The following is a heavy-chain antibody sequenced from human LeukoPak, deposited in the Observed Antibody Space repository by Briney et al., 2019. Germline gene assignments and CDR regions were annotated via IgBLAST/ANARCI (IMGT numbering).Heavy chain of an antibody. D-gene: IGHD3-10*01. CDR2: INSDGSST. V-gene: IGHV3-74*01. J-gene: IGHJ6*04. CDR1: GFTFSSYW. Sequence: PGGSLRLSCAASGFTFSSYWMHWVRQAPGKGLVWVSCINSDGSSTSYADSVKGRFTISRDNAKNTLYLQMNSLRAEDTAVYYCARDMVRGVRPDVWGKGTTVTISS. CDR3: ARDMVRGVRPDV.